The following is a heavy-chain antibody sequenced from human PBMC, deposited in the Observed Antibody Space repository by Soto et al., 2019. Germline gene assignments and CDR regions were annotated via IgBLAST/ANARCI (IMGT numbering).Heavy chain of an antibody. V-gene: IGHV3-48*03. CDR3: AREGGPSSRNYLYYYGMDV. CDR2: ISSSGNTM. D-gene: IGHD6-6*01. CDR1: GFTFSDYE. J-gene: IGHJ6*02. Sequence: EEQLVESGGGLVQPGGSLRLSCAASGFTFSDYEINWVRQAPGKGLEWVSYISSSGNTMYYADSVKGRFTISRDNSKKSLYLQMNSLRADDTAVYYCAREGGPSSRNYLYYYGMDVWGRGTTVTVS.